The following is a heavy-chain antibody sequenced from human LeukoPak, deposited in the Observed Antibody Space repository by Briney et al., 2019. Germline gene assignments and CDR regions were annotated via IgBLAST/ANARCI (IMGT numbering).Heavy chain of an antibody. CDR3: ARVPVKVPAAIRMDYYYYYYMDV. CDR2: ISAYNGNT. CDR1: GYTFTSYG. J-gene: IGHJ6*03. Sequence: ASVKVSCKASGYTFTSYGISWVRQAPGQGLEWMGWISAYNGNTNYAQKLQGRVTMTTDTSTSTAYMELRSLRPDDTAVYYCARVPVKVPAAIRMDYYYYYYMDVWGKGTTVTVSS. V-gene: IGHV1-18*01. D-gene: IGHD2-2*02.